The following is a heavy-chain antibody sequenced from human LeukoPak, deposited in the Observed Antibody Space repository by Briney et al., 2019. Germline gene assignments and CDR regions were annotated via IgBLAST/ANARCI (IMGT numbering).Heavy chain of an antibody. J-gene: IGHJ4*02. CDR2: INPRGGI. CDR1: GGSFSGYS. Sequence: PSETLSLTCGVYGGSFSGYSWSWIRQSPGKGLEWIGDINPRGGINFNPSLKSRVLISLDTSRTQFSLRLDSVTAADTAVYYCAREQALPGVTISGVVVMGYFDNWDQGSLVIVSS. V-gene: IGHV4-34*01. CDR3: AREQALPGVTISGVVVMGYFDN. D-gene: IGHD3-3*01.